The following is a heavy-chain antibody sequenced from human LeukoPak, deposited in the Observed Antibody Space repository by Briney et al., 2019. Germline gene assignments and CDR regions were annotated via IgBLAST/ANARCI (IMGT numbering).Heavy chain of an antibody. V-gene: IGHV1-2*02. D-gene: IGHD6-13*01. CDR2: INPNSGGT. CDR1: GYTFTGYY. CDR3: ARSMSGSSWSATDF. J-gene: IGHJ4*02. Sequence: ASVKVSCKASGYTFTGYYMHWVRQAPGQGLEWMGWINPNSGGTNYAQKFQGRVTMTRDTSVTTAYMEVRRLKADDTAVYFCARSMSGSSWSATDFWGQGTLVTVSS.